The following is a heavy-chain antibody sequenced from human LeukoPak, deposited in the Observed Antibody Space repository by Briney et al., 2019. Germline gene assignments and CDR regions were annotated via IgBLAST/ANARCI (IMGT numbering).Heavy chain of an antibody. J-gene: IGHJ4*02. CDR2: ISSSSSYI. CDR1: GFTFSDYN. CDR3: ARLRAAADRRYFDY. V-gene: IGHV3-21*01. Sequence: GGSLRLSCAASGFTFSDYNMNWVRQAAGKGLEWVSSISSSSSYIYYADSVKGRFTISRDNAKNSLYLQMNSLRAEDTAVYYCARLRAAADRRYFDYWGQGTLVTVSS. D-gene: IGHD6-25*01.